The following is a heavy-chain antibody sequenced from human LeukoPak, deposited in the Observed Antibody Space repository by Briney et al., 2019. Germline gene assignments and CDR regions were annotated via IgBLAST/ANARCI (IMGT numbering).Heavy chain of an antibody. V-gene: IGHV3-30*02. CDR3: ASPISRYYYGSGSYSPDY. D-gene: IGHD3-10*01. CDR2: IRYDGSNK. Sequence: GGSLRLSCAASGFTFSSYGMHWVRQAPGKGLEWVAFIRYDGSNKYYADSVKGRFTISRDNSKNMLYLQMNSLRAEDTAVYYCASPISRYYYGSGSYSPDYWGQGTLVTVSS. CDR1: GFTFSSYG. J-gene: IGHJ4*02.